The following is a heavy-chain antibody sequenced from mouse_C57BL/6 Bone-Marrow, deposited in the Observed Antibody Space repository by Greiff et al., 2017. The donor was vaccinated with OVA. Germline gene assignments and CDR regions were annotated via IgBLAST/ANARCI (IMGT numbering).Heavy chain of an antibody. J-gene: IGHJ3*01. V-gene: IGHV1-72*01. D-gene: IGHD2-4*01. CDR3: AKSRIYYDYDGFAY. Sequence: QVQLQQPGAELVKPGASVKLSCKASGCTFTSYWMHWVKQRPGRGLEWIGRIDSNSGGTKYNEKFKSKATLTVDKPSSTAYMQLSSLTSEDSAVYYCAKSRIYYDYDGFAYWGQGTLVTVSA. CDR2: IDSNSGGT. CDR1: GCTFTSYW.